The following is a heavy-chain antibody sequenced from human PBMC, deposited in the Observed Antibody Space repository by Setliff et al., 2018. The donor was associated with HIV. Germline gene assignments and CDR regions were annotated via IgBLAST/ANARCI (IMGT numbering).Heavy chain of an antibody. CDR2: INHRERT. Sequence: SETLSLTCAVYGGSFSGYYWSWIRQPPGKGLEWIGEINHRERTNYNPSLKSRVTISVDTSKNQFSLKLSSVTAADTAVYYCARVARGGHSSRWYYFDYWGQGTLVTVSS. D-gene: IGHD6-13*01. V-gene: IGHV4-34*01. J-gene: IGHJ4*02. CDR3: ARVARGGHSSRWYYFDY. CDR1: GGSFSGYY.